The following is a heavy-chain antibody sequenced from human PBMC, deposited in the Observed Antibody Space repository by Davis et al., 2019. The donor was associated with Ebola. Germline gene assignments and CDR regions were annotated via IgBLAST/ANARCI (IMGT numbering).Heavy chain of an antibody. J-gene: IGHJ4*02. CDR1: GGTFSSYA. CDR3: ARDPYGSGSYLLIDY. Sequence: ASAKVSCKASGGTFSSYAMHWVRQAPGQRLEWMGWINAGNGNTKYSQKFQGRVTITKDTSASTAYMELSRLRSEDTAVYYCARDPYGSGSYLLIDYWGQGTLVTVSS. V-gene: IGHV1-3*01. CDR2: INAGNGNT. D-gene: IGHD3-10*01.